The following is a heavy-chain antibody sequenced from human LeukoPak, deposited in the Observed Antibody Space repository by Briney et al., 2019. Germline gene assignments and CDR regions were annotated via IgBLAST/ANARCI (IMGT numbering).Heavy chain of an antibody. Sequence: PSETLSLTCAVYGGSFSGYYWSWIRQPPGKGLEWIGEINHSGSTNYNPSLKSRVTISVDTSKNQFSLKLSSVTAADTAVYYCARLVRGAKIPYYYYYYMDVWGKGTTVTISS. J-gene: IGHJ6*03. CDR1: GGSFSGYY. CDR2: INHSGST. CDR3: ARLVRGAKIPYYYYYYMDV. D-gene: IGHD3-10*01. V-gene: IGHV4-34*01.